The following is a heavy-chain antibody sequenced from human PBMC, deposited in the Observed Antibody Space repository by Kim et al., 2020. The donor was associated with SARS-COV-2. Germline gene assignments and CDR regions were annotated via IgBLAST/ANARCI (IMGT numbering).Heavy chain of an antibody. D-gene: IGHD3-22*01. Sequence: ASVKVSCKASGYTFTSYAMHWVRQAPGQRLEWMGWINAGNGNTKYSQKFQGRVTITRDTSASTAYMELSSLRSEDTAVYYCARESNYYDSSGYYYDYWGQGTLVTVSS. J-gene: IGHJ4*02. V-gene: IGHV1-3*01. CDR2: INAGNGNT. CDR1: GYTFTSYA. CDR3: ARESNYYDSSGYYYDY.